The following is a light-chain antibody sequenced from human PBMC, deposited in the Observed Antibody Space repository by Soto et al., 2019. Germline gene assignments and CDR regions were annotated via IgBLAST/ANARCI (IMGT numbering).Light chain of an antibody. J-gene: IGKJ2*01. Sequence: DIQMTQSPSSLSASVGDRVTITCRASQSITYWLAWYQQKPGRAPKLLVYDVFNLQRGVPSRFSGSGSGTEFALTISGLQPDESSNYYCQQYYSCSFTFGQGTKLEIK. CDR1: QSITYW. CDR2: DVF. CDR3: QQYYSCSFT. V-gene: IGKV1-5*01.